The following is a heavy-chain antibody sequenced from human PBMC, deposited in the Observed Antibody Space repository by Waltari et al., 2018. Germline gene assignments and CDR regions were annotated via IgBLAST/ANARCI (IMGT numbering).Heavy chain of an antibody. V-gene: IGHV4-61*02. D-gene: IGHD3-10*01. CDR3: ARANYYGSGSIDY. CDR2: IQTIGST. Sequence: QVQLQESGPGLGKPSQTLSLTCTVSGGSLRSAIYYWSWIRQPAGKGLEWLGRIQTIGSTHYNPSLKSRVTISVDTSKNQFSLKLSSVTAADTAVYYCARANYYGSGSIDYWGQGTLVTVSS. CDR1: GGSLRSAIYY. J-gene: IGHJ4*02.